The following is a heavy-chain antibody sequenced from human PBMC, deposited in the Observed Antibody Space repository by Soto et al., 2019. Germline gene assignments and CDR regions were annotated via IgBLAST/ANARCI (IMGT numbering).Heavy chain of an antibody. CDR2: IYSGGST. CDR3: ARGYCSGGSCYSGAPYAFDI. V-gene: IGHV3-66*01. CDR1: GFTVSSNY. J-gene: IGHJ3*02. D-gene: IGHD2-15*01. Sequence: GGSLRLSCAASGFTVSSNYMSWVRQAPEKGLEWVSVIYSGGSTYYADSVKGRFTISRDNSKNTLYLQMNSLRAEDTAVYYCARGYCSGGSCYSGAPYAFDIWGQGTMVTVSS.